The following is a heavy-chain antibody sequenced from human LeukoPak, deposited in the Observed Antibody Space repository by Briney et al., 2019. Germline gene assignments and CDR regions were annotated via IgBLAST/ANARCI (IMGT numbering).Heavy chain of an antibody. Sequence: ASVKVSCKASGYTFTGYYMHWVRQAPGQGLERMGRINPNSGGTNYAQKFQGRDTMTRDTSISTAYMELSRLRSDDTAVYYCARPEVQWLGQYEYFQHWGQGTLVTVSS. CDR2: INPNSGGT. CDR3: ARPEVQWLGQYEYFQH. D-gene: IGHD6-19*01. J-gene: IGHJ1*01. CDR1: GYTFTGYY. V-gene: IGHV1-2*06.